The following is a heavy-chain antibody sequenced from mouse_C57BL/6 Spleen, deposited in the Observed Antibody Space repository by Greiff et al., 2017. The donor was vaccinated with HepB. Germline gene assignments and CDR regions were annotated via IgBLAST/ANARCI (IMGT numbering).Heavy chain of an antibody. V-gene: IGHV1-66*01. CDR3: ARIHYYGSSYVWYFDV. J-gene: IGHJ1*03. CDR2: IYPGSGNT. D-gene: IGHD1-1*01. Sequence: VQRVESGPELVKPGASVKISCKASGYSFTSYYIHWVKQRPGQGLEWIGWIYPGSGNTKYNEKFKGKATLTADTSSSTAYMQLSSLTSEDSAVYYCARIHYYGSSYVWYFDVWGTGTTVTVSS. CDR1: GYSFTSYY.